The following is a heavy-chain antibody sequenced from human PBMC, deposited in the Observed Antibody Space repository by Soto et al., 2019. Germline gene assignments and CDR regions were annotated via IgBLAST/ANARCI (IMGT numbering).Heavy chain of an antibody. D-gene: IGHD5-12*01. CDR2: IIPIFGTV. J-gene: IGHJ2*01. V-gene: IGHV1-69*12. Sequence: QVQLMQSGAEVKKPGSSVKVSCKASGGTFSNYPISWVRQAPGQGLEWMGGIIPIFGTVNYAQKFQGRVTITADESTSTAYMELSSMRSEDTAVYYCARGNHRWLQLWYFDLWGRGTRVTVSS. CDR3: ARGNHRWLQLWYFDL. CDR1: GGTFSNYP.